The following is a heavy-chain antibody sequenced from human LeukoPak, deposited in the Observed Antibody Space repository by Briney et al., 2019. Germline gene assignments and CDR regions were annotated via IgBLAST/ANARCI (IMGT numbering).Heavy chain of an antibody. V-gene: IGHV3-73*01. Sequence: GGSLRLSCAASGFTFSGSAMHWVRQASGKGLEWVGRIRSKANSYATAYAASVKGRFTISRDDSKNTAYLQMNSLKTEDTAVYYCTRPGKYSRSLVLDDYWGQGTLVTVSS. CDR1: GFTFSGSA. CDR3: TRPGKYSRSLVLDDY. J-gene: IGHJ4*02. CDR2: IRSKANSYAT. D-gene: IGHD6-13*01.